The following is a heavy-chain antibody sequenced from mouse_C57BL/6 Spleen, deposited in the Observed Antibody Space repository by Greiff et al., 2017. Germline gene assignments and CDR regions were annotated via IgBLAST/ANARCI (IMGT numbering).Heavy chain of an antibody. Sequence: QVQLKQPGAELVKPGASVKLSCKASGYTFTSYWMHWVKQRPGQGLEWIGMIHPNSGSTNYNEKFKSKATLTVDKSSSTAYMQLSSLTSEDSAVYYCARGYDYDGPGFAYWGQGTLVTVSA. D-gene: IGHD2-4*01. CDR3: ARGYDYDGPGFAY. CDR2: IHPNSGST. J-gene: IGHJ3*01. V-gene: IGHV1-64*01. CDR1: GYTFTSYW.